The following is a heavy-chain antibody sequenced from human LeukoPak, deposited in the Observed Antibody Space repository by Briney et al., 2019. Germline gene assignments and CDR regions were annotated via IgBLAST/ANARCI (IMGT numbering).Heavy chain of an antibody. CDR3: AKSSTRGYDTSLQPYYYYYGMDV. D-gene: IGHD5-12*01. Sequence: GGSLRLSCAASGFTFSSYAMSWVRQAPGKGLEWVSAISGSGGSTYYADSVKGRFTISRDNSKNTLYLQMNSLRAEDTAVYYCAKSSTRGYDTSLQPYYYYYGMDVWGQGTTVTVSS. CDR1: GFTFSSYA. J-gene: IGHJ6*02. CDR2: ISGSGGST. V-gene: IGHV3-23*01.